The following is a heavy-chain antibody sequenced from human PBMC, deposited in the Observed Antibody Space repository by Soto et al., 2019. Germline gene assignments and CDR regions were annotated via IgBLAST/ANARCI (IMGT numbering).Heavy chain of an antibody. CDR1: GFTFSSYS. V-gene: IGHV3-21*01. CDR2: ISTSSSYK. Sequence: EVQLVESGGGLVKPGGSLRLSCAASGFTFSSYSMNWVRQTPGKGLEWVSFISTSSSYKYYADSVKGRFTISRDNAKNSLYLQMNSLRAEDTAVYYCARAEVGGGIAARHGMDVWGQGTTVTVSS. J-gene: IGHJ6*02. CDR3: ARAEVGGGIAARHGMDV. D-gene: IGHD6-6*01.